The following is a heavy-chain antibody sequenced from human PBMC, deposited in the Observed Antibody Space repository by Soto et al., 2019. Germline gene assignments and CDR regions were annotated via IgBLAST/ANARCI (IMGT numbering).Heavy chain of an antibody. Sequence: QLQLQESGPGLVKPSETLSLTCTVSGGSISSSSYYWGWLRQPPGKGLEWIGSIYYSGSTYYNPSLKSRVTISVDTSKIQCSLKLSSVTAADTAVYYCARKGGDNYYGSGSYYNGPYDYWGQGTLVTVSS. V-gene: IGHV4-39*01. CDR2: IYYSGST. CDR1: GGSISSSSYY. J-gene: IGHJ4*02. D-gene: IGHD3-10*01. CDR3: ARKGGDNYYGSGSYYNGPYDY.